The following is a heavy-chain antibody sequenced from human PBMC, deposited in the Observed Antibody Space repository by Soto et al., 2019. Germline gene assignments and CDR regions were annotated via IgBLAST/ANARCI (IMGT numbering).Heavy chain of an antibody. CDR2: TYYRSRRYR. D-gene: IGHD2-15*01. CDR1: GDTVSSNSVA. Sequence: PSQTLSLTCVGSGDTVSSNSVAWNWVRQSPSRGLEWLGRTYYRSRRYRDYAVSVRSRIDINADTSKNQVSLQPNSVTPEDTAVYYCARSEEDSDYYYYGMDVWGQGTTVTVSS. J-gene: IGHJ6*02. CDR3: ARSEEDSDYYYYGMDV. V-gene: IGHV6-1*01.